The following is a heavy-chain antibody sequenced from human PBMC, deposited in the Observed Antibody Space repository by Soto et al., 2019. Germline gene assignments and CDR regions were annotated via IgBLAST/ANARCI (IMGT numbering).Heavy chain of an antibody. V-gene: IGHV3-9*01. CDR3: AKGIVGATSYYFDY. D-gene: IGHD1-26*01. J-gene: IGHJ4*02. Sequence: EVQLVESGGGLVQPGRSLRLSCAASGFTFDDYAMHWVRQAPGKGLEWVSGISWNSGSIGYADSVKGRFTISSDNAKNSLYLQINSLRAEDTALYYCAKGIVGATSYYFDYWGQGPLVTVSS. CDR2: ISWNSGSI. CDR1: GFTFDDYA.